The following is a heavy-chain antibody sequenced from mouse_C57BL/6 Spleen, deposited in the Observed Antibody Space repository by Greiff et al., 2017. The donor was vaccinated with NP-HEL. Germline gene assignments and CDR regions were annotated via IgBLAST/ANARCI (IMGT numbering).Heavy chain of an antibody. CDR2: ISDGGSYT. J-gene: IGHJ3*01. CDR3: ARDPDWFAY. CDR1: GFTFSSYA. Sequence: EVKLVESGGGLVKPGGSLKLSCAASGFTFSSYAMSWVRQTPEKRLEWVATISDGGSYTYYPDNVKGRFTISRDNAKNNLYLQMSHLKSEDTAMYYCARDPDWFAYWGQGTLVTVSA. V-gene: IGHV5-4*01.